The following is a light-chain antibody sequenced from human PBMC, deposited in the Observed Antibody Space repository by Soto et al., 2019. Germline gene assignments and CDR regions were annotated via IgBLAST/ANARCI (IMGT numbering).Light chain of an antibody. J-gene: IGLJ1*01. CDR3: SSYTSSSTRV. Sequence: QSALTQPASVSGSPGQSITISCTGTSSDIGGYNYVSWYQQHPGKAPKLMIYDVNNRPSGVSNRFSGSKSCNTASLTISGLQAEDETDYYCSSYTSSSTRVFGTGTKLTVL. CDR1: SSDIGGYNY. CDR2: DVN. V-gene: IGLV2-14*01.